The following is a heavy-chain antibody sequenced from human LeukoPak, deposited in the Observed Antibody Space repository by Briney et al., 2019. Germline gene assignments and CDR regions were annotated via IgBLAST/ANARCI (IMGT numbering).Heavy chain of an antibody. D-gene: IGHD6-19*01. Sequence: SETLSLTCTVSGGSISSYYWSWIRQPPGKGLEWIGYIYYSGSTSYNPSLKSRVTISVDTSKNQFSLKLSSVTAADTAVYYCARVPGYSSGWPRIDYWGQGTLVTVSS. CDR1: GGSISSYY. J-gene: IGHJ4*02. CDR3: ARVPGYSSGWPRIDY. V-gene: IGHV4-59*08. CDR2: IYYSGST.